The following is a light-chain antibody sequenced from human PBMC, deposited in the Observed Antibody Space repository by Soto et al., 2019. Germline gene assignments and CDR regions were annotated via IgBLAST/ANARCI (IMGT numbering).Light chain of an antibody. CDR2: LAS. Sequence: DIVMTQSPLSLPVTPGEPASISCRSSQILQHSNGYNYLDWFFQKPGQSPQLLIYLASNRASGVPVRFNGSGSGTDFTLNISRVEAEDVGLYYCMQGVQMPPITFGQGTRLEIK. J-gene: IGKJ5*01. V-gene: IGKV2-28*01. CDR1: QILQHSNGYNY. CDR3: MQGVQMPPIT.